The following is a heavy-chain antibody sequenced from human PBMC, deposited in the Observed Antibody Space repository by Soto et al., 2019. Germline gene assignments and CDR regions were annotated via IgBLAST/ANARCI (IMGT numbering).Heavy chain of an antibody. Sequence: SVKVSCKASGGTFSSYTISWVRQAPGQGLEWMGRIIPILGIANYAQKFQGRVTITADKSTSTAYMELSSLRSEDTAVYYCASRYYDIFTGPREYYYYYYGMDVWGQGTTVTVS. CDR1: GGTFSSYT. CDR3: ASRYYDIFTGPREYYYYYYGMDV. V-gene: IGHV1-69*02. J-gene: IGHJ6*02. CDR2: IIPILGIA. D-gene: IGHD3-9*01.